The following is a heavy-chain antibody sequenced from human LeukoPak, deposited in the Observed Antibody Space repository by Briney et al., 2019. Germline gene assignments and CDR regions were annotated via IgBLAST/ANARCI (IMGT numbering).Heavy chain of an antibody. CDR3: VREMGGYPFDH. V-gene: IGHV3-48*04. D-gene: IGHD5-12*01. J-gene: IGHJ4*02. CDR2: ISTSGSTT. Sequence: GGSLRLSCAASGFTFSSYWMSWVRQAPGKGLEWVSYISTSGSTTYYADSVKGRFTISRDNAKNSLYLQMNSLRAEDTAIYYCVREMGGYPFDHWGQGTLVTVSS. CDR1: GFTFSSYW.